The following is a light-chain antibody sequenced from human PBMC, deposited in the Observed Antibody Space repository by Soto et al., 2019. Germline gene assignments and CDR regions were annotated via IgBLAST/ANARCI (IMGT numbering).Light chain of an antibody. V-gene: IGKV1-39*01. CDR3: QQSYSTPLT. J-gene: IGKJ4*01. CDR2: AAS. CDR1: QSISSY. Sequence: IQMTQSPSSLSASVGDRVTITCRASQSISSYLNWYQQKPGKAPKLLIYAASSLQSGVPSRFRGSGSGTDFTLTISSLQPEDFATYYCQQSYSTPLTFGGGTKVEIK.